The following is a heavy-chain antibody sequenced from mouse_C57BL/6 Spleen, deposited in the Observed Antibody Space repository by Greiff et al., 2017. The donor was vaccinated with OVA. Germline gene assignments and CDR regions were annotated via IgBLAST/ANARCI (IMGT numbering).Heavy chain of an antibody. V-gene: IGHV1-81*01. CDR2: IYPRSGNT. D-gene: IGHD1-1*01. CDR1: GYTFTSYG. CDR3: ARKGVITHKFDY. Sequence: LVESGAELARPGASVKLSCKASGYTFTSYGISWVKQRTGQGLEWIGEIYPRSGNTYYNEKFKGKATLTADKSSSTAYMELRSLTSEDSAVYFCARKGVITHKFDYWGQGTTLTVSS. J-gene: IGHJ2*01.